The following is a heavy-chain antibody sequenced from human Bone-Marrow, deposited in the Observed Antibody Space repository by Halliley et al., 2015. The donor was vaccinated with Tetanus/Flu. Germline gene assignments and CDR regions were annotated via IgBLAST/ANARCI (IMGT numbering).Heavy chain of an antibody. Sequence: LEWIGYIYYSGRTYYNSSLKSRLIISVDTSRNQFSLRLSSVTAADTAFYYCARKNAGNWFDPWGQGTLGTVSS. CDR2: IYYSGRT. D-gene: IGHD3-10*01. V-gene: IGHV4-31*02. CDR3: ARKNAGNWFDP. J-gene: IGHJ5*02.